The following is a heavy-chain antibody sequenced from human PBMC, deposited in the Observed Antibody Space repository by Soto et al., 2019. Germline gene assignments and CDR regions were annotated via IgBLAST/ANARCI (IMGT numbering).Heavy chain of an antibody. V-gene: IGHV3-53*01. Sequence: GGSLRLSCAASGRIVITNYMNWVRQAPGKGLEWVSVLYSGGSTHYAGSVKGRFIISRDNSKNTLYLQMNSLRAEDTAVYYCARDRPGDEGDAFDIWGHGTLVTVSS. J-gene: IGHJ3*02. D-gene: IGHD3-10*01. CDR2: LYSGGST. CDR3: ARDRPGDEGDAFDI. CDR1: GRIVITNY.